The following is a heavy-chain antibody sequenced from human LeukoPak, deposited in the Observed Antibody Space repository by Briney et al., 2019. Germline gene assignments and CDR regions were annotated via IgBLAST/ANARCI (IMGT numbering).Heavy chain of an antibody. CDR2: ISYDGSNK. Sequence: SLRLSCAASGFTFSSYGMHWVRQAPGKGLEWVAVISYDGSNKYYADSVKGGFTISRHNSKNTLYLQMNSLRAEDTAVYYCANLXXXYGSGSYLESRFDYWGQGTLVTVSS. CDR3: ANLXXXYGSGSYLESRFDY. D-gene: IGHD3-10*01. J-gene: IGHJ4*02. CDR1: GFTFSSYG. V-gene: IGHV3-30*18.